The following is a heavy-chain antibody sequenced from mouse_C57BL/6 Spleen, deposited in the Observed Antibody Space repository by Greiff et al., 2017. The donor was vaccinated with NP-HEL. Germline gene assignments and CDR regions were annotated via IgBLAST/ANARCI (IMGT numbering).Heavy chain of an antibody. CDR1: GYTFTSYW. J-gene: IGHJ3*01. CDR2: IHPNSGST. CDR3: AREGSLGSWYAD. Sequence: VQLQESGAELVKPGASVKLSCKASGYTFTSYWMHWVKQRPGQGLEWIGMIHPNSGSTNYNEKFKSKATLTVDKSSSTAYMQLSSLTSEDSAVYYCAREGSLGSWYADWGQGTLVTVSA. D-gene: IGHD6-2*01. V-gene: IGHV1-64*01.